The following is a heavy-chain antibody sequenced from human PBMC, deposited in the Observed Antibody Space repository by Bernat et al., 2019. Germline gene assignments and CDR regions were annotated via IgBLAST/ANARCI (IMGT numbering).Heavy chain of an antibody. V-gene: IGHV3-30*01. CDR2: MSSAGISN. CDR1: GFTFSAYT. Sequence: QVQLVESGGGVVKPGVSLRLSCAASGFTFSAYTMHWVRQAPGKGLEWVAVMSSAGISNHYADSVRGRFTTSRDNTKNTLFLQMTSLRLEDTAVYYCARTPIMICSGGRCDYYEEYYFGSWGQGTLGTLSS. J-gene: IGHJ4*02. D-gene: IGHD2-15*01. CDR3: ARTPIMICSGGRCDYYEEYYFGS.